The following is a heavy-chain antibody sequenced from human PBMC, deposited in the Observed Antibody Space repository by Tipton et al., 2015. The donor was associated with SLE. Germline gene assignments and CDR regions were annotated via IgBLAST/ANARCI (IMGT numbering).Heavy chain of an antibody. CDR2: IYTSGST. CDR3: AGSYGPGNFDY. V-gene: IGHV4-4*09. D-gene: IGHD5-18*01. J-gene: IGHJ4*02. CDR1: GGSISSYY. Sequence: TLSLTCTVSGGSISSYYWSWIRQPPGKGLEWIGYIYTSGSTNYNPSLKSRVTISVDTSKNQFSLKLSSVTAADTAVYYCAGSYGPGNFDYWGQGTLVTVSS.